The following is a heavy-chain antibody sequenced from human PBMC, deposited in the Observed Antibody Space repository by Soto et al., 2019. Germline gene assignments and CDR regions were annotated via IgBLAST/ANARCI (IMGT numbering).Heavy chain of an antibody. CDR3: ARLVGAYYSYFDH. CDR2: IYPGDSET. Sequence: GESLKISCKASGYDFARTWIGWVRQLPGKGLDWLGIIYPGDSETRYSPSFRGQVTFSVDMSISTAYLQWSSLKTSDIAIYYCARLVGAYYSYFDHWGQGTRVTVSS. J-gene: IGHJ4*02. D-gene: IGHD2-21*02. V-gene: IGHV5-51*01. CDR1: GYDFARTW.